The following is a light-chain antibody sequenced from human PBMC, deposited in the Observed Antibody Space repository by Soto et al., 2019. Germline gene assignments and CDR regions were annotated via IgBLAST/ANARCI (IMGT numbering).Light chain of an antibody. CDR3: QQYGSSGT. J-gene: IGKJ1*01. Sequence: ELVLTQSPGTLSLSPGERATLSCRASQSLSSSYLAWYQQKPGQAPRLLIYGASNRATGIQDRFSGSGSGTDFTLTIRRLEPEDFAVYYCQQYGSSGTFGQGTKVDIK. CDR1: QSLSSSY. CDR2: GAS. V-gene: IGKV3-20*01.